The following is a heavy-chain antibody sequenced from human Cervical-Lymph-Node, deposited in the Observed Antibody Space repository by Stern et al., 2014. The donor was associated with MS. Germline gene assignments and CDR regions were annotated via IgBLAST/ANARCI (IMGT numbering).Heavy chain of an antibody. CDR1: GYTFSDYY. CDR3: ARMQYYGMDV. CDR2: INANSGGT. J-gene: IGHJ6*02. D-gene: IGHD3-16*01. Sequence: QLVQSGAEVKKPGASVNVSCKASGYTFSDYYIHWVRQAPGQGLEWMGWINANSGGTNYAQKFQGRFAMTRDTAVSTVYKELSSLKSDDAAVYYCARMQYYGMDVWGQGTTVTVSS. V-gene: IGHV1-2*02.